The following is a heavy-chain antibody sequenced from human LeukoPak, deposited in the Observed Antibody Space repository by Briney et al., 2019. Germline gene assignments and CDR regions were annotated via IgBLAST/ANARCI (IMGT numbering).Heavy chain of an antibody. CDR1: GGSISSYY. Sequence: SETLSLTCTVSGGSISSYYWSWIRQPPGKGLEWIGYIYYSGSTNYNPSLKSRVTISVDTSKNQFSLKLSSVTAADTAVYYCARGRNYYGSGSYYNRLDYWGQGTLVTVSS. J-gene: IGHJ4*02. CDR2: IYYSGST. V-gene: IGHV4-59*12. D-gene: IGHD3-10*01. CDR3: ARGRNYYGSGSYYNRLDY.